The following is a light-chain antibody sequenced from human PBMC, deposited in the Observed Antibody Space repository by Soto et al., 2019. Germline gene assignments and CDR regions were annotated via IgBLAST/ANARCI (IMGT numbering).Light chain of an antibody. J-gene: IGKJ2*01. CDR1: EIIRSTS. CDR3: QQHGSLPRT. V-gene: IGKV3-20*01. CDR2: GAS. Sequence: ELVLTQSPGTLPLSPGERATLSCRTSEIIRSTSLAWYQQKPGQAPRLLIDGASSRATGIPDRFSGSGSGTDFTLTISKVEPEDFAVYFCQQHGSLPRTFGQGTKVDIK.